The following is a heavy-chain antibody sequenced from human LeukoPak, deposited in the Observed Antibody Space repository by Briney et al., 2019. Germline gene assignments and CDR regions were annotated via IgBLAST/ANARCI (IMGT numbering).Heavy chain of an antibody. J-gene: IGHJ6*03. CDR3: ARANYDFWSGYPTTLYCYYYMDV. CDR1: GFTFSSYS. D-gene: IGHD3-3*01. V-gene: IGHV3-21*01. CDR2: ISSSSSYI. Sequence: GGSLRLSCAASGFTFSSYSMNWVRQAPGKGLEWVSSISSSSSYIYYADSVKGRFTISRDNAKNSLYLQMNSLRAEDTAVYYCARANYDFWSGYPTTLYCYYYMDVWGKGTTVTVSS.